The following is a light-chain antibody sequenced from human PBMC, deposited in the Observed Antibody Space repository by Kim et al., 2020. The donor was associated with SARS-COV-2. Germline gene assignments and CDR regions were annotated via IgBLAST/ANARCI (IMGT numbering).Light chain of an antibody. CDR1: REHSSYA. CDR3: QTWGTGIRV. Sequence: PVSLTRTLDREHSSYATAWHRQQPAKGPRYLMKINGEGSHSKGDGSPDRFSRSSSGAERYLSHSSLQSEDGADYFCQTWGTGIRVFGTGAKVTGL. J-gene: IGLJ1*01. CDR2: INGEGSH. V-gene: IGLV4-69*01.